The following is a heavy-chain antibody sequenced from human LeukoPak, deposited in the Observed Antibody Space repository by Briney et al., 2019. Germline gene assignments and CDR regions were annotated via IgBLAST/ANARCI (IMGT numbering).Heavy chain of an antibody. CDR2: INAGNGNT. J-gene: IGHJ4*02. D-gene: IGHD1-26*01. CDR1: GYTFTSYA. Sequence: ASVKVSCKASGYTFTSYAMHWVRQAPGQRLEWMGWINAGNGNTKYSQKFQGRVTITKDTSVSTAYMELSSLRSEDTAVYYCARDPFGGSYSNFDYWGQGTLVTVSS. CDR3: ARDPFGGSYSNFDY. V-gene: IGHV1-3*01.